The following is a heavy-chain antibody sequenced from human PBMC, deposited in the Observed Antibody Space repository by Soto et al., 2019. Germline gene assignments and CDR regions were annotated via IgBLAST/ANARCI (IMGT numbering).Heavy chain of an antibody. J-gene: IGHJ4*02. CDR1: GFTFRDYG. D-gene: IGHD3-22*01. Sequence: QVRLVESGGGVVQPGRSLRLSCVASGFTFRDYGMKWVRQALGKGLEWVAAISHDGINTFYVDSVRGRFTISRDNSENTLSLQMSSLRAEDTAVYYCARVPLYYDSSGYLGPYYWGQGTLVTVSS. CDR2: ISHDGINT. CDR3: ARVPLYYDSSGYLGPYY. V-gene: IGHV3-30*03.